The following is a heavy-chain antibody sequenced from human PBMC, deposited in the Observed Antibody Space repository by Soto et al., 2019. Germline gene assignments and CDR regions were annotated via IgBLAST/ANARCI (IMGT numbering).Heavy chain of an antibody. CDR2: IYYSGST. CDR3: AREAVGRSSYYYYYMDV. D-gene: IGHD3-10*01. V-gene: IGHV4-59*01. CDR1: GGSISSYY. Sequence: PSETLSLTCTVSGGSISSYYRSWIRQPPGKGLEWIGYIYYSGSTNYNPSPKSRVTISVDTSKNQFSLKLSSVTAADTAVYYCAREAVGRSSYYYYYMDVWGKGTTVTVSS. J-gene: IGHJ6*03.